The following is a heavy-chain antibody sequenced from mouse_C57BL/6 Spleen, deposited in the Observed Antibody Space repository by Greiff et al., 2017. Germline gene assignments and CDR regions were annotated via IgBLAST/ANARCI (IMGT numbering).Heavy chain of an antibody. CDR2: ISTGGSYT. CDR3: ARLRRDVSFDD. D-gene: IGHD2-12*01. V-gene: IGHV5-6*01. J-gene: IGHJ2*01. Sequence: EVHLVQSGGDLVKPGGSLKLSCAASGFTFSSYGMSWVRQTPDQRLEWVATISTGGSYTYYPDSVKGRFTISRDNAKNTLYLQMSSLKSEDTAMYYCARLRRDVSFDDWGKGTTLTVSS. CDR1: GFTFSSYG.